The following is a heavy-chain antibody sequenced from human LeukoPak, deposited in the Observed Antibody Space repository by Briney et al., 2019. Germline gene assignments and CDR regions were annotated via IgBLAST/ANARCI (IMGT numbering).Heavy chain of an antibody. V-gene: IGHV3-21*01. D-gene: IGHD2-15*01. CDR2: ISSSSSYI. Sequence: PGGSLRLSCVGTGFTFSTYRMNWVRQAPGKGLEWVSSISSSSSYIYYADSVKGRITISRDNAKNSLYLQMNSLRVEDTAVYYCARIGCTGGNCRPYYYYGMDVWGQGTTVIVSS. J-gene: IGHJ6*02. CDR1: GFTFSTYR. CDR3: ARIGCTGGNCRPYYYYGMDV.